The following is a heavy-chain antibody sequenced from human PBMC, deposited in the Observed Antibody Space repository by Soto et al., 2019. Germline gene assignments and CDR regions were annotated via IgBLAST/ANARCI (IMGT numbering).Heavy chain of an antibody. J-gene: IGHJ4*02. V-gene: IGHV3-21*01. D-gene: IGHD2-2*01. CDR1: GFTFSSYS. Sequence: GGSLRLSCAASGFTFSSYSMNWVRQAPGKGLEWVSSISSSSSYIYYADSVKGRFTISRDNAKNSLYLQMNSLRAEDTAVYYCARDRGYCSSTSCLYYFDYWGQGTLVTVSS. CDR2: ISSSSSYI. CDR3: ARDRGYCSSTSCLYYFDY.